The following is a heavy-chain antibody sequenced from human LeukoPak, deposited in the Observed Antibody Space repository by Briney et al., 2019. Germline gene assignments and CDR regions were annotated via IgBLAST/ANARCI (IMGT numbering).Heavy chain of an antibody. CDR1: GGSFSGYY. CDR3: AREYGSGSYCFDI. J-gene: IGHJ3*02. CDR2: INHSGST. D-gene: IGHD3-10*01. Sequence: SETLSPTCAVYGGSFSGYYWSWIRQPPGKGLEWIGEINHSGSTNYNPSLKSRVTISVDTSKNQFSLKLSSVTAADTAVYYCAREYGSGSYCFDIWGQGTMVTVSS. V-gene: IGHV4-34*01.